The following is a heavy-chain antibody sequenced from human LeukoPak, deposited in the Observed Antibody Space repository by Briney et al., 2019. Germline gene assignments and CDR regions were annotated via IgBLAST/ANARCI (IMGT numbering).Heavy chain of an antibody. V-gene: IGHV3-23*01. J-gene: IGHJ4*02. CDR1: GFTFSSYA. D-gene: IGHD6-13*01. CDR2: ISGSGGST. Sequence: GGSLRLSCAASGFTFSSYAMSWVRQAPGKGLEWVSTISGSGGSTYYADSVKGRFTISRDNSKNTLYLQMNSLRAEDTAVYCCAKDSAAAGFDYWGQGTLATVSS. CDR3: AKDSAAAGFDY.